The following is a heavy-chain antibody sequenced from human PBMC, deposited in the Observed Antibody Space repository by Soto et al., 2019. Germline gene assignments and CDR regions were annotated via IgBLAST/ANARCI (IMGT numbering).Heavy chain of an antibody. V-gene: IGHV3-15*01. CDR2: IKSKTDGGTT. J-gene: IGHJ6*02. CDR3: TTDEAFYYYYGMDV. Sequence: EVQLVESGGGLVKPGGSLRRSCAASGFTFSNAWMSWVRQAPGKGLEWVGRIKSKTDGGTTDYAAPVKGRFTISRDDSKNTLYLQMNSLKTEDTAVYYCTTDEAFYYYYGMDVWGQGTTVTVSS. CDR1: GFTFSNAW.